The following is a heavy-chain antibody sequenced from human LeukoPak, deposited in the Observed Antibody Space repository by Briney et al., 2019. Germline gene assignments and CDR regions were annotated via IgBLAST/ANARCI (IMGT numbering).Heavy chain of an antibody. J-gene: IGHJ6*02. CDR1: GYSFTSYW. CDR3: ARHPDSSGYRLGYGMDV. CDR2: IYPGDSDT. Sequence: GESLKISCKGSGYSFTSYWIGWVRQMPGKGLEWMGIIYPGDSDTRYSPSFQGQVTISADKSISTAYLQWSSLKASDTAMYYCARHPDSSGYRLGYGMDVWGQGTTVTVSS. D-gene: IGHD3-22*01. V-gene: IGHV5-51*01.